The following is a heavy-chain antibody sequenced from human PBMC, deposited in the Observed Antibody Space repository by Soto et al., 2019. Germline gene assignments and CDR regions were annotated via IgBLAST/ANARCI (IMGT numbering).Heavy chain of an antibody. CDR3: ARGITISGVVYLDY. CDR1: GGSISSGSYY. Sequence: SETLSLTCTVSGGSISSGSYYWSWIRQHPGKGLEWIGYIFYSGSTYYNPSLKSRVTISVDTSKNQFSLKLSSVTAADTALYYCARGITISGVVYLDYWGQGTLVTVSS. D-gene: IGHD3-3*01. V-gene: IGHV4-31*03. J-gene: IGHJ4*02. CDR2: IFYSGST.